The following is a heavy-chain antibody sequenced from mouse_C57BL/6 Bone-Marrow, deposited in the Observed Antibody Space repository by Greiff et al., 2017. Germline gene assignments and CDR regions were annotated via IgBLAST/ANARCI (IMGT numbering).Heavy chain of an antibody. CDR2: INPYNGGT. CDR3: TYGDYGRCAY. D-gene: IGHD2-13*01. CDR1: GYTFTDYY. Sequence: EVQLQQSGPVLVKPGASVKMSCKASGYTFTDYYMNWVKQSHGKSLEWIGVINPYNGGTSYNQKFKGKATLTVDKSSSTAYMVLNSLTSEDSAFYCCTYGDYGRCAYWGQGTLVTVSA. V-gene: IGHV1-19*01. J-gene: IGHJ3*01.